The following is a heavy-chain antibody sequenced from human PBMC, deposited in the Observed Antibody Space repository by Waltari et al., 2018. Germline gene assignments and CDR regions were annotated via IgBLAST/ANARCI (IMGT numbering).Heavy chain of an antibody. CDR3: ATHIAVAGLQH. D-gene: IGHD6-19*01. V-gene: IGHV3-23*01. J-gene: IGHJ1*01. CDR1: GFTFGICA. CDR2: ISGSGGSS. Sequence: EVQLLESGGCLVQPGGSLRLSCATSGFTFGICAMSLVRQSPGKGPEWVSAISGSGGSSYYADSVQGRFTISRDNSKNPLYLQMNSLRAADTAVYYCATHIAVAGLQHWGQGTLVTVSS.